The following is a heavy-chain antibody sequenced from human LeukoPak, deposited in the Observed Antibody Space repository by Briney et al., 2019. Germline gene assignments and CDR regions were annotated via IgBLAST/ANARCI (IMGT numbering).Heavy chain of an antibody. D-gene: IGHD3-10*01. CDR1: GFTFSSYS. V-gene: IGHV3-21*01. J-gene: IGHJ6*03. CDR2: ISSSSSYI. CDR3: ARSRITMVRGVHPYYYYYMDV. Sequence: GGSLRLSCAASGFTFSSYSMNWVRQAPGKGLVWVSSISSSSSYIYYADSVKGRFTISRDNAKNSLYLQMNSLRAEDTAVYYCARSRITMVRGVHPYYYYYMDVWGKGTTVTVSS.